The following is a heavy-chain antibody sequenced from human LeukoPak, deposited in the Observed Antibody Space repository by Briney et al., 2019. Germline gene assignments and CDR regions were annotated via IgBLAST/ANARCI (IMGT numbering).Heavy chain of an antibody. CDR2: ISSNGGST. Sequence: SCKASGGTFSSYAMHWVRQAPGKGLEYVSAISSNGGSTYYANSVKGRFTISRDNSKNTLYLQMGSLRAEDMAVYYCARARYGDYGASWFDPWGQGTLVTVSS. D-gene: IGHD4-17*01. CDR1: GGTFSSYA. J-gene: IGHJ5*02. CDR3: ARARYGDYGASWFDP. V-gene: IGHV3-64*01.